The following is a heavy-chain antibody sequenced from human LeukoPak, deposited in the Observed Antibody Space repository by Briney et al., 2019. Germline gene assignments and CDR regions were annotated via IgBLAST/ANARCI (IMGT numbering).Heavy chain of an antibody. CDR3: ARTLGYCSGGSCYSDRFDY. J-gene: IGHJ4*02. Sequence: ASVKVSCKASGYTFTGYYMHWVRQAPGQGLEWMGWINPNRGGTNYAQKFQGRVTMTRDTSISTAYMELSRLRSDDTAVYYCARTLGYCSGGSCYSDRFDYWGQGTLVTVSS. CDR1: GYTFTGYY. CDR2: INPNRGGT. D-gene: IGHD2-15*01. V-gene: IGHV1-2*02.